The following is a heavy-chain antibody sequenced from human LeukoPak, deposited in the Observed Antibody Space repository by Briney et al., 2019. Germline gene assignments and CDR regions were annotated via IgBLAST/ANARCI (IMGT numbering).Heavy chain of an antibody. CDR1: GYTFTSYA. Sequence: ASGKVSCKASGYTFTSYAMNWVRQAPGQGLEWMGWINTNTGNPTYAQGFTGRFVFSLDTSVSTAYLQISSLKAEDTAVYYCARAPNPLRYFDWLFRLDYWGQGTLVTVSS. D-gene: IGHD3-9*01. J-gene: IGHJ4*02. CDR3: ARAPNPLRYFDWLFRLDY. V-gene: IGHV7-4-1*02. CDR2: INTNTGNP.